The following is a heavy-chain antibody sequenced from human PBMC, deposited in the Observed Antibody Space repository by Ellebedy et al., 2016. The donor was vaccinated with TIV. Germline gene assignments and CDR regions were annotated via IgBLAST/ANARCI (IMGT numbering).Heavy chain of an antibody. CDR1: GFTFSDYY. Sequence: GESLKISCAASGFTFSDYYMSWIRQAPGKGLEWVSYISTTGYTIYYADSVKGRFTISRDNAENSLFLQMNSLRAEDTAVYYCARADRTGITGGFYFDYWGQGALVTVSS. D-gene: IGHD1-7*01. CDR2: ISTTGYTI. CDR3: ARADRTGITGGFYFDY. J-gene: IGHJ4*02. V-gene: IGHV3-11*01.